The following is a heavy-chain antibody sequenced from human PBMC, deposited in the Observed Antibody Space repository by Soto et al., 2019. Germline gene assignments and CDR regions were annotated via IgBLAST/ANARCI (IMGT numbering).Heavy chain of an antibody. CDR1: DGSISRGDYY. J-gene: IGHJ5*01. V-gene: IGHV4-30-4*01. CDR2: IFNSGRT. D-gene: IGHD3-22*01. Sequence: TLSLTCTVSDGSISRGDYYWSGICQPPGKGLEWIGYIFNSGRTYYSPSLKRRVTISLGTSKDQFSLKVGSVTAADTAVYYCARGQGYYYDSSASKWFDSWGQGTLVTVSS. CDR3: ARGQGYYYDSSASKWFDS.